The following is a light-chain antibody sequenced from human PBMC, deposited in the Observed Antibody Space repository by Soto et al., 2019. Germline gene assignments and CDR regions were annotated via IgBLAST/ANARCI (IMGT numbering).Light chain of an antibody. CDR3: SSYTTSNTRQIV. CDR2: DVS. CDR1: SSDVGGYNY. V-gene: IGLV2-14*03. J-gene: IGLJ1*01. Sequence: QSVLTQPASVSGSPGQSITLSCTGTSSDVGGYNYVSWYQHHPGKAPKLMIFDVSNRPSGVSNRFSGSKSGNTASLTISGLQPEDEDDYYCSSYTTSNTRQIVFGTGPKVTVL.